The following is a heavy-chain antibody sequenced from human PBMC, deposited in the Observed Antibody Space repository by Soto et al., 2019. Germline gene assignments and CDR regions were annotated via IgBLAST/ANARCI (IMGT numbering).Heavy chain of an antibody. Sequence: PGGSLRLSCAASGFTFSSYSMNWVRQAPGKGLEWVSSISSSSSYIYYADSVKGRFTISGDNAKNSLYLQMNSLRAEDTAVYYCARDRSIAVAGTDYFDYWGQGTLVTVSS. CDR1: GFTFSSYS. D-gene: IGHD6-19*01. J-gene: IGHJ4*02. CDR3: ARDRSIAVAGTDYFDY. V-gene: IGHV3-21*01. CDR2: ISSSSSYI.